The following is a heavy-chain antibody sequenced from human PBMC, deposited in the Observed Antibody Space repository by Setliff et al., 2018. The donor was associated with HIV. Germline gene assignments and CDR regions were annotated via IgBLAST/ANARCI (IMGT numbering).Heavy chain of an antibody. J-gene: IGHJ6*03. CDR3: ARVDCSGTSCYRDSYYYMDV. CDR2: VYNSGST. CDR1: GESIRTSSYY. V-gene: IGHV4-39*01. D-gene: IGHD2-2*01. Sequence: SETLSLTCTVSGESIRTSSYYWSWIRQTPEKGLEWIGSVYNSGSTYSSPSLTSRVTISVDTSKNQFSLKMTSVTAADMGVYYCARVDCSGTSCYRDSYYYMDVWGKGTTVTVSS.